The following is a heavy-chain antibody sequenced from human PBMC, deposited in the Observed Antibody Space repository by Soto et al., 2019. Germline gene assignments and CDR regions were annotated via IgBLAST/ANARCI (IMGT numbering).Heavy chain of an antibody. Sequence: ASVKVSCKGSGNTFTYVYLHWVRQAPGQALEWMGWITPFNGNTKYAQKFQDRVTFTGDTSLTTAYMELSSLRSDDTAMFYCASGRYDASGYFGYWGQGTLVTVSS. D-gene: IGHD3-22*01. CDR1: GNTFTYVY. CDR2: ITPFNGNT. V-gene: IGHV1-45*02. J-gene: IGHJ4*02. CDR3: ASGRYDASGYFGY.